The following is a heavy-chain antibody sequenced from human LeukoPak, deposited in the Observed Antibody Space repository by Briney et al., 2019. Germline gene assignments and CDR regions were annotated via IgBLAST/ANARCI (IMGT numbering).Heavy chain of an antibody. V-gene: IGHV3-48*03. Sequence: GGSLRLSCAASGFTFSSYEMNWVRQAPGKGLEWVSYMSSSASTIYYADAVKGRFTISRDNAKNSLYLKMNSLRAEDTAVYYCARDEVHDYWDQGALVTVSS. CDR3: ARDEVHDY. CDR2: MSSSASTI. CDR1: GFTFSSYE. J-gene: IGHJ4*02.